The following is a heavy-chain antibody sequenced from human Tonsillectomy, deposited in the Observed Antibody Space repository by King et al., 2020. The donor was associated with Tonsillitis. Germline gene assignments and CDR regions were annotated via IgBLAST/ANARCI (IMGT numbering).Heavy chain of an antibody. CDR2: IYYSGST. Sequence: QVQLQESGPGLVKPSENLSLTCTVSGGSISSYYWSWIRQPPGKGLEWIGYIYYSGSTNYNPSLKSRVTISVDTSKNQVSLKLSSVTAADTAVYYCARVSVGATTKPLDYWGQGTLVTVSS. CDR1: GGSISSYY. CDR3: ARVSVGATTKPLDY. J-gene: IGHJ4*02. V-gene: IGHV4-59*01. D-gene: IGHD1-26*01.